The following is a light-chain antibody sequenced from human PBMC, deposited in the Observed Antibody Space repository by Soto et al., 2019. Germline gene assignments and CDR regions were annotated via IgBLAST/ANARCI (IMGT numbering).Light chain of an antibody. CDR1: QGISTH. CDR3: QQVKAFLPLT. J-gene: IGKJ4*01. V-gene: IGKV1-9*01. Sequence: IQLTQSPSSLSASVGYSFTITCRASQGISTHIAWYQQKPWTAPKVLIYAASTLESGVPSRFSGSGSGTDFTLTIRSLQPEDFGTYYCQQVKAFLPLTFGGGTKVDIK. CDR2: AAS.